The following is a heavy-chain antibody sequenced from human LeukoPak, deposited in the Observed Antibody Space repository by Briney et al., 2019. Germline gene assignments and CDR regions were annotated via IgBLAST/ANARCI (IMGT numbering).Heavy chain of an antibody. J-gene: IGHJ4*02. Sequence: GGSLRLSCAASGFTFSGYTMTWVRQAPGKGLEGVSSISSSTSYIYYANSVKGRFTISRDNAKNSLYLQMNSLRAEDTAVYYCARDQGSSGYYWTGEIDYWGQGTLVTVSS. V-gene: IGHV3-21*01. D-gene: IGHD3-22*01. CDR1: GFTFSGYT. CDR3: ARDQGSSGYYWTGEIDY. CDR2: ISSSTSYI.